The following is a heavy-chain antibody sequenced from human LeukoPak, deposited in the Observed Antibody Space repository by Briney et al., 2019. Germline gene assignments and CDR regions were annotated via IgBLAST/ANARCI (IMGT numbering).Heavy chain of an antibody. Sequence: GASVKVSCKASGHTFTSYGISWVRQAPGQGLEWMGWISAYNGNTNYAQKLQGRVTMTTDTSTSTAYMELRSLRSDDTAVYYCARELLWFGESNFDYWGQGTLVTVSS. D-gene: IGHD3-10*01. J-gene: IGHJ4*02. V-gene: IGHV1-18*04. CDR1: GHTFTSYG. CDR3: ARELLWFGESNFDY. CDR2: ISAYNGNT.